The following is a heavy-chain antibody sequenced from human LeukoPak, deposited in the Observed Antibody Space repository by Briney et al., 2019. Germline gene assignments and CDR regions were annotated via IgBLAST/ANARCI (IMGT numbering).Heavy chain of an antibody. V-gene: IGHV1-18*01. CDR1: GDTFTSYG. D-gene: IGHD3-22*01. Sequence: ASVKVSCKASGDTFTSYGISWVRQAPGQGLEWMGWISAYNGNTNYAQKLQGRVTMTTDTSTSTAYMELRSLRSDDTAVYYCARDGAVVVYLPLYDYWGQGTLVTVSS. CDR2: ISAYNGNT. J-gene: IGHJ4*02. CDR3: ARDGAVVVYLPLYDY.